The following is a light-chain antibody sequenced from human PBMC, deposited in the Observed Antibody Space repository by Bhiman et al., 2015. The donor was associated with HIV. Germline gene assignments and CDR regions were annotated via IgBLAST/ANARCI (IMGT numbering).Light chain of an antibody. Sequence: QSALTQPASVSGSPGQSISISCTGTTSDVGRYNYVSWYQQHPGKAPKLMIYDVNKRPSGVPDRFSGSKSGNTAFLTVSGLQPEDEADYYCSSYGGTTYWGMFGGGTKLTVL. CDR3: SSYGGTTYWGM. J-gene: IGLJ3*02. V-gene: IGLV2-8*01. CDR2: DVN. CDR1: TSDVGRYNY.